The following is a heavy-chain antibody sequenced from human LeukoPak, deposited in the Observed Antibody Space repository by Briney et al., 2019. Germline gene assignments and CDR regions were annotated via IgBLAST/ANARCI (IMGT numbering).Heavy chain of an antibody. Sequence: PGGSLRLSCAASGFTFDNFAMHWVRQAPGKGLEWVSLISADGHKTYNADSVKGRSTISRDNSKNSLYVQMNSLRTEDTAFYYCAKDAVGAATGYYIDYWGQGTLVTVSP. J-gene: IGHJ4*02. V-gene: IGHV3-43*02. CDR3: AKDAVGAATGYYIDY. CDR1: GFTFDNFA. CDR2: ISADGHKT. D-gene: IGHD6-13*01.